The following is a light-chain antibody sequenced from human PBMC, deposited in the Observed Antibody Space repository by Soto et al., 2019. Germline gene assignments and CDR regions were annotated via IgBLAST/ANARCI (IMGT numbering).Light chain of an antibody. CDR2: WAS. J-gene: IGKJ3*01. CDR1: QSVLYSSNNKNY. Sequence: DIVMTQSPDSLAVSLGERATINCKSSQSVLYSSNNKNYLAWYQQKPGQPPKLLIYWASTRKSGVPDRFSGSGSGTDFTLTIRSLHPEAAAVYYCQQHYGSPPIFGPGTKVDIK. CDR3: QQHYGSPPI. V-gene: IGKV4-1*01.